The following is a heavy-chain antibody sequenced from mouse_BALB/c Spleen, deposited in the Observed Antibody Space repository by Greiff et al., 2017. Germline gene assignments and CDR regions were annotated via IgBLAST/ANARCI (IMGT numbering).Heavy chain of an antibody. CDR2: IWRGGST. J-gene: IGHJ3*01. D-gene: IGHD2-2*01. V-gene: IGHV2-5-1*01. CDR3: ATIYYGYDEFAY. CDR1: GFSLTSYG. Sequence: VKLQESGPSLVQPSQSLSITCTVSGFSLTSYGVHWVRQSPGKGLEWLGVIWRGGSTDYNAAFMSRLSITKDNSKSQVFFKMNSLQADDTAIYYCATIYYGYDEFAYWGQGTLVTVSA.